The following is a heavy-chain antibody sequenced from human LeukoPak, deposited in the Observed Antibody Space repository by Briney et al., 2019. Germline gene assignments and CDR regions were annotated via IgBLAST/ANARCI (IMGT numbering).Heavy chain of an antibody. V-gene: IGHV4-30-2*01. D-gene: IGHD5-18*01. J-gene: IGHJ2*01. CDR2: IYHSGST. CDR1: GGSISSGGYY. CDR3: ARRNSYGVDWYFDL. Sequence: TSETLSLTCTVSGGSISSGGYYWSWIRQPPGKGLEWIGYIYHSGSTYYNPSLKSRVTISVDRSKNQFSLKLSSVTAADTAVYYCARRNSYGVDWYFDLWGRGTLVTVSS.